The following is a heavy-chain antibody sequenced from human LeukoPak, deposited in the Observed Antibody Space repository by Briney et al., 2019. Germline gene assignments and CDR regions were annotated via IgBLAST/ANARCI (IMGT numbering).Heavy chain of an antibody. V-gene: IGHV4-34*01. J-gene: IGHJ3*02. CDR3: ARGPGGYCSGGSCYGNAFDI. CDR2: INHSGST. D-gene: IGHD2-15*01. Sequence: SETLSLTCAVYGGSFSGYYWSWIRQPPGKGLEWIGEINHSGSTNYNPSLKSRVTISEDTSKNQFSLKLSSVTAADTAVYYCARGPGGYCSGGSCYGNAFDIWGQGTMVTVSS. CDR1: GGSFSGYY.